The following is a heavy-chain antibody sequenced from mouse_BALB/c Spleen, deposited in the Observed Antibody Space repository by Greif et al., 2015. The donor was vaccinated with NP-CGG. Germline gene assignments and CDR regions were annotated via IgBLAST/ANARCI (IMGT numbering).Heavy chain of an antibody. CDR3: ASYYYGSSYAMDY. CDR1: GYTFTSYW. CDR2: INPSTGYT. D-gene: IGHD1-1*01. J-gene: IGHJ4*01. V-gene: IGHV1-7*01. Sequence: QVQLKQSGAELAKPGASVKMSCKASGYTFTSYWMHWVKQRPGQGLEWIGYINPSTGYTEYNQKFKDRATLTADKSSCTAYMQLSSLTSEDSAVYYCASYYYGSSYAMDYWGQGTSVTVSS.